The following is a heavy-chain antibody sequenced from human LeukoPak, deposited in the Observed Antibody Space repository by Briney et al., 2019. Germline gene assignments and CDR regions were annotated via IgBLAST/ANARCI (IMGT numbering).Heavy chain of an antibody. CDR2: IYTSGST. V-gene: IGHV4-4*07. Sequence: SETLSLTCTVSGGPTRRYWWSWMRQPAGKELEWIGRIYTSGSTNYNPSLKSRVTMSVDTSKNQFSLKVTSVTAADTAVYYCTRDRGGSSYYWGQGTLVTVSS. CDR3: TRDRGGSSYY. J-gene: IGHJ4*02. CDR1: GGPTRRYW. D-gene: IGHD2-15*01.